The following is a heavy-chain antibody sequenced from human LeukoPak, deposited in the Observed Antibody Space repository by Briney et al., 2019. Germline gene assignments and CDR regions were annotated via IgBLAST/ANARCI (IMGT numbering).Heavy chain of an antibody. D-gene: IGHD2-15*01. CDR2: ISSSSSYI. V-gene: IGHV3-21*01. CDR3: ARLGYCSGGSCYENQHYYYGMDV. Sequence: SGGSLRLSCAASGFTFSSYSMNWFRQAPGKGLEWVSSISSSSSYIYYADSVKGRFTISRDNAKNSLYLQINSLRAEDAAVYYCARLGYCSGGSCYENQHYYYGMDVWGQGTTVTVSS. J-gene: IGHJ6*02. CDR1: GFTFSSYS.